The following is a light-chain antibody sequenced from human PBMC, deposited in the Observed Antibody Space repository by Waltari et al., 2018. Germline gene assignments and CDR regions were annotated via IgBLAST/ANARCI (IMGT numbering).Light chain of an antibody. CDR1: NTGSKN. Sequence: SYEMTQPLSVSVALGQTARIPCGGNNTGSKNVHWYQQKPGQTPVLVIYRDNNRPSGIPERFSGSNSGNTATLTISRAQAGDEADYYCQVWDSSTVVFGGGTKLTVL. J-gene: IGLJ2*01. CDR2: RDN. V-gene: IGLV3-9*01. CDR3: QVWDSSTVV.